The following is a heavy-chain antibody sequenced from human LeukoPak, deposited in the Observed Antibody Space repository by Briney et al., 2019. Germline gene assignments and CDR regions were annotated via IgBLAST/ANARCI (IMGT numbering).Heavy chain of an antibody. J-gene: IGHJ3*02. CDR2: IYPGDSDTIT. D-gene: IGHD2-15*01. CDR1: GSRFTSNW. V-gene: IGHV5-51*01. CDR3: AKSSPRGYDAFDI. Sequence: GESLNISCKGSGSRFTSNWIGWVRQMPGKGLEWMGIIYPGDSDTITRDSPSFQGQVIIAADNSISTAFMQWSSLKASDTAMDYCAKSSPRGYDAFDIWGQGTMVTVSS.